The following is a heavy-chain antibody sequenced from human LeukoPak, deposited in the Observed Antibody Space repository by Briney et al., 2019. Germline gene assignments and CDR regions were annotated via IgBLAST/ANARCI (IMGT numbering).Heavy chain of an antibody. V-gene: IGHV3-48*01. CDR2: ISSSSSTI. CDR3: AREEMEASSGIRSDV. J-gene: IGHJ6*04. Sequence: GGSLRLSCAASGFSLSTYSMNWVRQAPGKGLEWVSYISSSSSTIYYADSLKGRFTVSRDNAKSSLYLQMSSLRAEDTAVYYCAREEMEASSGIRSDVWGKGTTVTVSS. D-gene: IGHD1-14*01. CDR1: GFSLSTYS.